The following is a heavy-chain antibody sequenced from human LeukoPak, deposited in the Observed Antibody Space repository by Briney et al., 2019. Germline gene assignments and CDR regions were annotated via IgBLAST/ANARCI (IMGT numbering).Heavy chain of an antibody. CDR2: VKQDGTEK. Sequence: GGSLRLSCVASGFRFGRDWISWVRQAPGKGLEWVACVKQDGTEKNYVVSVWGRFTVSVDNGKNSLYLQMNSLRAEDTARYYCATLDSTKSVLWGRGTAVIVSS. V-gene: IGHV3-7*01. CDR1: GFRFGRDW. CDR3: ATLDSTKSVL. J-gene: IGHJ1*01. D-gene: IGHD2-2*01.